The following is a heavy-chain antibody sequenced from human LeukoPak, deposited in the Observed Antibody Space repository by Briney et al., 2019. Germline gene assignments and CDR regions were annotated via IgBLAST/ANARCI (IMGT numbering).Heavy chain of an antibody. D-gene: IGHD2-8*02. CDR1: GFTFSNYA. Sequence: GGSLRLSCAASGFTFSNYAMSWVRQAPGKGLEWVSTISGSGNSPYYADSVKGRFTISRENFKNTLYLQINNLRAEDTAVYYCAREVLAKNYGMDVWGQGTTVTVSS. CDR3: AREVLAKNYGMDV. J-gene: IGHJ6*02. V-gene: IGHV3-23*01. CDR2: ISGSGNSP.